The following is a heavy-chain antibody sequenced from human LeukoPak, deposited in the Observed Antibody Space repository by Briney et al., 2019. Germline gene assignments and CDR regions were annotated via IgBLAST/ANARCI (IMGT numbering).Heavy chain of an antibody. J-gene: IGHJ4*02. V-gene: IGHV3-30*03. CDR2: ISYSGSNK. CDR1: GFTFSSYG. D-gene: IGHD4-11*01. Sequence: GGSLRLSCAASGFTFSSYGMHWVRQAPGKGLEWVAVISYSGSNKYYADSVKGRFTISRDNSKNTLYLQMNSLRAEDTAVYYCARVRDDYTYFDCWGQGTLVTVSS. CDR3: ARVRDDYTYFDC.